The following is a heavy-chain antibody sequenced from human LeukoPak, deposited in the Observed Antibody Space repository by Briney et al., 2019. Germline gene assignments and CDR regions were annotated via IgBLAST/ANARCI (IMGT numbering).Heavy chain of an antibody. D-gene: IGHD3-22*01. V-gene: IGHV3-11*01. CDR2: ISSSGSTI. CDR1: GFTFSDYY. CDR3: ARRDYYDSSGYYFSAHTDY. J-gene: IGHJ4*02. Sequence: PGGSLRLSCAASGFTFSDYYMSWIRQAPGKGLEWVSYISSSGSTIYYADSVKGRFTISRDNAKNSLYLQMNSLRAEDTAVYYCARRDYYDSSGYYFSAHTDYWGQGTLVTVSS.